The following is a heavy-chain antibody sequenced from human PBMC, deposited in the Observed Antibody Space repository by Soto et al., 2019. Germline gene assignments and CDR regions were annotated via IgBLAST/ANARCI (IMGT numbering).Heavy chain of an antibody. V-gene: IGHV1-3*01. CDR1: GYTFTSYG. J-gene: IGHJ5*02. Sequence: ASVKVSCKASGYTFTSYGIHWVRQAPGQRLEWKGWINAANGDTKYSPKFQGRVTITRDTSASTAYMELSSLRSEDTAVYYCVRRHVSATGIDWFDPWGQGALVTVSS. D-gene: IGHD6-13*01. CDR3: VRRHVSATGIDWFDP. CDR2: INAANGDT.